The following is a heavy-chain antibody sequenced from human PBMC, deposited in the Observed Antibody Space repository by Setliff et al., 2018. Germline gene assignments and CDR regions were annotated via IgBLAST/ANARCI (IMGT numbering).Heavy chain of an antibody. CDR1: SGSFSGYF. CDR3: ARGRMPHYYMDV. J-gene: IGHJ6*03. CDR2: INHSGST. Sequence: SETLSLSCAVYSGSFSGYFWSWIRQPPGKGLEWIGEINHSGSTNYNPSLKSRVTISVDTSKNQFSLKLSSVTAADTAVYYCARGRMPHYYMDVWGKGTTVTVSS. V-gene: IGHV4-34*01. D-gene: IGHD2-2*01.